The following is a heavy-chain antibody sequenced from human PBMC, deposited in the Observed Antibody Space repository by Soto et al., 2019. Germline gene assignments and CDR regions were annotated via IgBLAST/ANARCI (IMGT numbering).Heavy chain of an antibody. CDR1: GYTFTSYG. J-gene: IGHJ6*02. V-gene: IGHV1-18*01. Sequence: QVQLVQSGAEVKKPGASVKVSCKASGYTFTSYGISWVRQAPGQGLEWMGWISAYNGNTNYAQKLQGRVTMTTDTSTSTAHMELRSLRSDDTAVYYCARVVLERPYYYYYGMDVWGQGTTVTVSS. D-gene: IGHD1-1*01. CDR3: ARVVLERPYYYYYGMDV. CDR2: ISAYNGNT.